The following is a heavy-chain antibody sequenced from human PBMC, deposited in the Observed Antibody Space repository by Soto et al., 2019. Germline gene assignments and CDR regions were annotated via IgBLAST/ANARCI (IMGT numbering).Heavy chain of an antibody. V-gene: IGHV1-69*06. CDR1: GGTFSSYA. CDR2: IIPTFGTA. Sequence: QVQLVQSGAEVKKPGSSVKVSCKASGGTFSSYAISWVRQAPGQGLEWMGGIIPTFGTANYAQKFQGRVTITADKSTSTAYMELSSLRSEDTAVYYCARALTSYYDFWSGVGGMDVWGQGTTVTVSS. CDR3: ARALTSYYDFWSGVGGMDV. J-gene: IGHJ6*02. D-gene: IGHD3-3*01.